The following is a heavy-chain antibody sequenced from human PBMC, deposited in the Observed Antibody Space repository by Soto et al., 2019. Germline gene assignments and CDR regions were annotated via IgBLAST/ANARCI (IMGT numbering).Heavy chain of an antibody. CDR1: GGSISSGGYS. D-gene: IGHD6-6*01. CDR3: ARVIAARYSLFWFDP. V-gene: IGHV4-30-2*01. CDR2: IYHSGST. J-gene: IGHJ5*02. Sequence: LCGGSISSGGYSWSWIRQPPGKGLEWIGYIYHSGSTYYNPSHKSRVTISVDRSKNQFSLKLSSVTAADTAVYYCARVIAARYSLFWFDPWGQGTLVTVSS.